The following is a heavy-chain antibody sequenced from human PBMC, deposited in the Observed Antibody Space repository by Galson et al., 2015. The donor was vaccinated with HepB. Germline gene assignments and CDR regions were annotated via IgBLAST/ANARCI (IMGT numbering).Heavy chain of an antibody. J-gene: IGHJ4*02. CDR2: LYDTGST. CDR1: SDSIHDYY. CDR3: ARVLRGKTFFDY. Sequence: ETLSLTCTVTSDSIHDYYWSWIRQPPGKGLEWIGYLYDTGSTNYNPSLKSRVTISGDTSKNQFSLNLSSVTATDTAVYYCARVLRGKTFFDYWGQGTLVTVSS. V-gene: IGHV4-59*08. D-gene: IGHD3-10*01.